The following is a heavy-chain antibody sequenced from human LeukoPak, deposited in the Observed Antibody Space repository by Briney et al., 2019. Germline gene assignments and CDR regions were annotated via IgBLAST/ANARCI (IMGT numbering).Heavy chain of an antibody. J-gene: IGHJ4*02. CDR3: ARGRYDSSPPDS. Sequence: ASVKVSCKASGYTFTNYGISWVRQAPGQGLEWMGWISAYNGNTNFAQKLQGRVTMTADTSTTTAYMELRSLRPDDTAVYYCARGRYDSSPPDSWGQGTLVTVSS. CDR2: ISAYNGNT. D-gene: IGHD3-22*01. V-gene: IGHV1-18*01. CDR1: GYTFTNYG.